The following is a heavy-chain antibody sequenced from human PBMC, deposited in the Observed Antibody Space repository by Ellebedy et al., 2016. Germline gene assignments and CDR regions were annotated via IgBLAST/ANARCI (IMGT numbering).Heavy chain of an antibody. J-gene: IGHJ5*02. CDR2: INHSGST. CDR3: ARDLSGSYRPYNWFDP. Sequence: SETLSLTCAVYGGSFSGYYWSWIRQPPGKGLEWIGEINHSGSTNYNPSPKSRVTISVDTSKNQFSLKLSTVTAADTAVYYCARDLSGSYRPYNWFDPWGQGTLVTVSS. CDR1: GGSFSGYY. V-gene: IGHV4-34*01. D-gene: IGHD1-26*01.